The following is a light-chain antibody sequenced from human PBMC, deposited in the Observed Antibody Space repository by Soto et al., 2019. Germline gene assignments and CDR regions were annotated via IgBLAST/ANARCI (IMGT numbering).Light chain of an antibody. Sequence: EIVMTQSPATLSVSPGERATLSCRASQSVSSNLAWYQQKPGQAPRLLIYGASTRATGIPVRFSGSGSGTEFPLTISSLQSEDFAVYYWRQYNNWPLWTFGQGTKVEIK. CDR2: GAS. CDR1: QSVSSN. J-gene: IGKJ1*01. CDR3: RQYNNWPLWT. V-gene: IGKV3-15*01.